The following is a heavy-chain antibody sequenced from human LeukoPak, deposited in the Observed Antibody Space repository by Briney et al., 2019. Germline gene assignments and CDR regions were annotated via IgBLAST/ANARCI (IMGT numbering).Heavy chain of an antibody. J-gene: IGHJ4*02. V-gene: IGHV4-30-2*01. Sequence: SQTLSLTCTVSGGSISSGGYYWSWIRQPPGKGLEWIGYIYHSGSTYYNPSLKSRVTISVDRSKNQFSLKLSSVTAADTAVYYCARVAHCSSTTCYQGIFDYWGQGTLVTVSS. CDR1: GGSISSGGYY. CDR2: IYHSGST. CDR3: ARVAHCSSTTCYQGIFDY. D-gene: IGHD2-2*01.